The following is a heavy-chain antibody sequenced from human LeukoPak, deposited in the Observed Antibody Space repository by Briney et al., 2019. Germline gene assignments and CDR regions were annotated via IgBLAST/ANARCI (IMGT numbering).Heavy chain of an antibody. CDR2: MNPNSGNI. Sequence: ASVKVSCKASGFTFTTYNMHWMRQAPGQGLEWMGWMNPNSGNIGYAQKLQGRVTMTTDTSTSTAYMELRSLRPDDTAVYYCARDSSSWYGWMNWFDPWGQGTLVTVSS. D-gene: IGHD6-13*01. J-gene: IGHJ5*02. CDR1: GFTFTTYN. CDR3: ARDSSSWYGWMNWFDP. V-gene: IGHV1-18*04.